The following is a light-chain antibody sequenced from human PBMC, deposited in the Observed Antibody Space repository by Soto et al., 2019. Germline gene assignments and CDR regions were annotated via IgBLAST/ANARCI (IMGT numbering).Light chain of an antibody. V-gene: IGKV3-11*01. CDR2: DAS. CDR1: QSVSTY. CDR3: QQRSNWPLT. J-gene: IGKJ4*01. Sequence: EIVLTPSPATLYLSPGERATLSCRASQSVSTYLAWYQQKPGQAPRLLIYDASNRATGIPARFSGSGSGTDLTLTISSLEPEDFAVYYFQQRSNWPLTFGGGTKGEIK.